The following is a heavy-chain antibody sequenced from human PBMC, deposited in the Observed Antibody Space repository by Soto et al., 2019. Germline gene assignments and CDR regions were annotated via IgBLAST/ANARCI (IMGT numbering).Heavy chain of an antibody. V-gene: IGHV1-2*02. CDR1: GYTFTGYY. CDR3: IMTTVGY. CDR2: INPNSGGT. D-gene: IGHD4-4*01. J-gene: IGHJ4*02. Sequence: ASVKVSCKASGYTFTGYYMHWVRQAPGQGLEWMGWINPNSGGTNYAQKFQGRFTISRDDSKNMAYLQMNSLKTEDTAMYYCIMTTVGYRGQGTQVTVSS.